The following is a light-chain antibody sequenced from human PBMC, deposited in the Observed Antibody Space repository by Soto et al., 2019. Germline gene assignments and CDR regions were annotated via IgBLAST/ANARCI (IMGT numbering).Light chain of an antibody. CDR1: SSSLGKNY. CDR2: RSN. J-gene: IGLJ1*01. V-gene: IGLV1-47*01. CDR3: EAWNDLRDYV. Sequence: QSVLTQPPSASGTPGQRVTITCSGSSSSLGKNYVNWYQQRPGTAPKLLIHRSNERPSGVPDRFSGSKSGTSASLAISGLRSEDEGDYYCEAWNDLRDYVFRNGTKVTVL.